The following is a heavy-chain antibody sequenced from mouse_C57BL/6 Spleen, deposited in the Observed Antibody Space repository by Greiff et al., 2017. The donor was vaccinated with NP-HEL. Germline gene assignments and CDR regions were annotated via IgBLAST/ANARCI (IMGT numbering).Heavy chain of an antibody. V-gene: IGHV5-4*03. CDR2: ISDGGSYT. CDR3: ERAGTREWYFDV. D-gene: IGHD3-3*01. Sequence: EVMLVESGGGLVKPGGSLKLSCAASGFTFSSYAMSWVRQTPEKRLEWVATISDGGSYTYYPDNVKGRFTISIDKAKNTLYLQMSNLKSEDTAMYYWERAGTREWYFDVGGTGTTVTVSS. J-gene: IGHJ1*03. CDR1: GFTFSSYA.